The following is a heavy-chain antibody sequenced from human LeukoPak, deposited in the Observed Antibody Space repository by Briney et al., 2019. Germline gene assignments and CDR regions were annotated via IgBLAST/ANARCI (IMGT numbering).Heavy chain of an antibody. Sequence: GRSLRLSCAASGFTFDDYAMHWVRQAPGKGLEWVSGISWNSGSIGYADSVKGRFTISRDNAKNSLYLQMNRLRAEDMALYYCVKAAGDGDYVQGYYFDYWGQGTLVTVSS. D-gene: IGHD4-17*01. CDR3: VKAAGDGDYVQGYYFDY. V-gene: IGHV3-9*03. J-gene: IGHJ4*02. CDR2: ISWNSGSI. CDR1: GFTFDDYA.